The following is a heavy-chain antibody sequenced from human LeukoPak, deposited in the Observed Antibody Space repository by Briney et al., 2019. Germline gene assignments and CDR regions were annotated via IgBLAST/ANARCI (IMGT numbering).Heavy chain of an antibody. J-gene: IGHJ4*02. CDR1: GGSISSSSYY. D-gene: IGHD5-18*01. CDR2: IYYSGST. Sequence: SETLSLTCTGSGGSISSSSYYWGWIRQPPGKGLEWIGSIYYSGSTYYNPSLKSRVTISVDTSKNQFSLKLSSVAAADTAVYYCARRHRGYSYGYGDYWGQGTLVTVSS. V-gene: IGHV4-39*01. CDR3: ARRHRGYSYGYGDY.